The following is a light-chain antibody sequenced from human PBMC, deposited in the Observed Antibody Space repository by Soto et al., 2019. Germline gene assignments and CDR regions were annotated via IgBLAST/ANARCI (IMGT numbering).Light chain of an antibody. V-gene: IGKV3-20*01. CDR3: HQYGGSPRT. Sequence: EIVLTQSPGTLSLSPGERATLSCRASQSFTSSYLARYQQKPGQAPRLLIYCASSRATGIPDRFSGSGSGTDFTLTISRLEPEDFAVYYCHQYGGSPRTLGQGTKVEIK. CDR1: QSFTSSY. J-gene: IGKJ1*01. CDR2: CAS.